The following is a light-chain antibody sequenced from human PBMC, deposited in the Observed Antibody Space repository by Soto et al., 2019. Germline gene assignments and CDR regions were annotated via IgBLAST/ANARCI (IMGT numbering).Light chain of an antibody. Sequence: QSVLTQPRSVSGSPGQSVTISCTGTSSDVGGYDYVSWYQQHPGKAPKLMIYDVTNRPSGVPDRFSGSKSGNTASLTISGLQAEDEAGYYCCSYAGSTPYVFGTGTKVTVL. CDR3: CSYAGSTPYV. J-gene: IGLJ1*01. CDR2: DVT. V-gene: IGLV2-11*01. CDR1: SSDVGGYDY.